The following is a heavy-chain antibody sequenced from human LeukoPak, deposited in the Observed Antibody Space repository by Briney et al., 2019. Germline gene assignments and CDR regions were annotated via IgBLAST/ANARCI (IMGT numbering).Heavy chain of an antibody. CDR3: AKHIVVGQWYFDL. J-gene: IGHJ2*01. Sequence: GGSLRLSCAASGFTFSSYGMTWVRQAPGKGLEWVSTISGDGSSTFYADSVKGRFTISRDNSRNTLYLQMNSLRADDTAVYSCAKHIVVGQWYFDLWGRGTLVTVSS. V-gene: IGHV3-23*01. CDR2: ISGDGSST. D-gene: IGHD3-22*01. CDR1: GFTFSSYG.